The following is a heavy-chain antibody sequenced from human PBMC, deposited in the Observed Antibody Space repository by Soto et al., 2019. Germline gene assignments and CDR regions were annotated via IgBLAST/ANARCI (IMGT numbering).Heavy chain of an antibody. Sequence: SETLSLTCTVSGGSITSCYWSWIRRPPGKGLEWIAYIYDTGISGYTPSTSYNPSLNSRVTMSVDTSKSQFSLKLTSVTAADTAVYYCARGEDAFFYYGLDVWGQGITVTVSS. J-gene: IGHJ6*02. CDR3: ARGEDAFFYYGLDV. CDR1: GGSITSCY. V-gene: IGHV4-59*01. CDR2: IYDTGISGYTPST.